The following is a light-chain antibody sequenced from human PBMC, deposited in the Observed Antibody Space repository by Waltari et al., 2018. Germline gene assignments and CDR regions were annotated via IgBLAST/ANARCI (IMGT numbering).Light chain of an antibody. CDR3: AIWDDSLSGVV. CDR2: RDN. J-gene: IGLJ2*01. CDR1: CSNTGSNY. V-gene: IGLV1-47*01. Sequence: QSMLTQSPSTSVTPGQRVTISCSGSCSNTGSNYVYWYQQLPGTAPKLLIYRDNQRSAGGPDRFSGSKSGTSASLAISGLRSEDEANYLCAIWDDSLSGVVFGGGTKLTVL.